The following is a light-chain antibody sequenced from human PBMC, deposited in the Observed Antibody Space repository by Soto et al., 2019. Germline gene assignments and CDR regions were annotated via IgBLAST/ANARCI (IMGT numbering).Light chain of an antibody. CDR3: QQSYSNPVT. CDR1: QSISNY. J-gene: IGKJ1*01. CDR2: AES. V-gene: IGKV1-39*01. Sequence: DIQMTQSPSSLSASVGDRVTITCRASQSISNYLNWYQQKPRKAPKLLIYAESSLQTVAPSTFSGSGSVTDVTLTISSLQPEYFATYYCQQSYSNPVTFGQGTKVEIK.